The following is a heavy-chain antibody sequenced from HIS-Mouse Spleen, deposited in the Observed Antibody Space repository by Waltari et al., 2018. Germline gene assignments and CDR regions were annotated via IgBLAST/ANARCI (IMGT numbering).Heavy chain of an antibody. Sequence: QVQLVQSGAEVKKPGASVKVSCKASGYTFTSYDINWVRQATGQGLEWMGWMNRNRGKTGYAQKFQGRGTMTRNTSISTAYMELSSLRAEDTAVYYCARGHDYSNYFDYWGQGTLVTVSS. CDR3: ARGHDYSNYFDY. CDR2: MNRNRGKT. D-gene: IGHD4-4*01. V-gene: IGHV1-8*01. CDR1: GYTFTSYD. J-gene: IGHJ4*02.